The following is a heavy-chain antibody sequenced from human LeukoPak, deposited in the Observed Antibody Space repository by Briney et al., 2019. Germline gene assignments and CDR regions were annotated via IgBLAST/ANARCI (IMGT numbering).Heavy chain of an antibody. D-gene: IGHD3-10*01. CDR2: INPSGGST. CDR3: AREEWGYYGSGSYYDY. V-gene: IGHV1-46*01. Sequence: ASVKVSCKASGYTFTSYYMHWVRQAPGQGLEWMGIINPSGGSTSYAQKFQGRVTMTRDTSTSTVYMELSSLRSEDTAVYYCAREEWGYYGSGSYYDYWGQGTLVTVSS. J-gene: IGHJ4*02. CDR1: GYTFTSYY.